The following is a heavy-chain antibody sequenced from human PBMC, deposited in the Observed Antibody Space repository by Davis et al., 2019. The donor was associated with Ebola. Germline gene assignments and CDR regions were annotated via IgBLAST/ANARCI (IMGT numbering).Heavy chain of an antibody. J-gene: IGHJ2*01. CDR2: IYYGGTT. Sequence: PSETLFLTCTVSGTSISSAEYYWSWIRQHPGKGLEWIGYIYYGGTTYSNPSLRSRVTISVDKSKNHVSLKLNSVTAADTAVYYCARSGVLRWDWYFDLWGRGTLVTVSS. V-gene: IGHV4-31*03. CDR1: GTSISSAEYY. CDR3: ARSGVLRWDWYFDL. D-gene: IGHD4-23*01.